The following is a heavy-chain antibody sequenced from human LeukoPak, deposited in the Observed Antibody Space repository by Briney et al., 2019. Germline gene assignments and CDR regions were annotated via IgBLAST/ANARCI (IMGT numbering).Heavy chain of an antibody. CDR3: ARAVGDYDFWSGYLATVDY. Sequence: GESLRISCAASGFTFSSYSMNWVRQAPGKGLEWVSSISSSSSYIYYADSVKGRFTISRDNAKNSLYLQMNSLRAEDTAVYYCARAVGDYDFWSGYLATVDYWGQGTLVTVSS. V-gene: IGHV3-21*01. D-gene: IGHD3-3*01. J-gene: IGHJ4*02. CDR2: ISSSSSYI. CDR1: GFTFSSYS.